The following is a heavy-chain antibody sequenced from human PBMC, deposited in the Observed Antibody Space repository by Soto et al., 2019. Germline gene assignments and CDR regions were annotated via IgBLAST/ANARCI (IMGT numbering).Heavy chain of an antibody. V-gene: IGHV2-5*02. Sequence: QITLKESGPPLVKPTQTLTLTCTFSGFSLSTRGVGVGWIRQPPGKALEWLALIYWDDDKRYSPSLKSRLTITKDTSKNQVVLTMTNMDPVDTATYYCAHRRMVPYYFDYWGQGTLVTVSS. J-gene: IGHJ4*02. CDR3: AHRRMVPYYFDY. CDR1: GFSLSTRGVG. CDR2: IYWDDDK. D-gene: IGHD6-13*01.